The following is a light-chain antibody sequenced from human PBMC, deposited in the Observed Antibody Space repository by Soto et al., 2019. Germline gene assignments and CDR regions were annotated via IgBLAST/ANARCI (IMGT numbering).Light chain of an antibody. CDR2: DVS. V-gene: IGLV2-14*03. CDR3: SSYTTSNTRQIV. Sequence: QSALTQPASVSGSPGQSITISCTGTSSDVGGYNYVSWYQHHPGKAPKLLTYDVSNRPSGVSNRFSGSKPDNTASLTISGLQPEDEADYYCSSYTTSNTRQIVFGTGTKVTVL. CDR1: SSDVGGYNY. J-gene: IGLJ1*01.